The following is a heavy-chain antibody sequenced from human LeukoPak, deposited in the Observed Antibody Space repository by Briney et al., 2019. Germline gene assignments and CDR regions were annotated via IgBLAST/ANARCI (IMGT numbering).Heavy chain of an antibody. V-gene: IGHV4-39*02. D-gene: IGHD4-17*01. CDR1: GGSISSSSYY. Sequence: PSETLSLTCTVSGGSISSSSYYWGWIRQPPGKGLEWIGSIYYSGSTYYNPSLKSRVTTSVDTSKNQFSLKLSSVTAADTAVYYCAREKDDYGDYVDYWGQGTLVTVSS. CDR2: IYYSGST. CDR3: AREKDDYGDYVDY. J-gene: IGHJ4*02.